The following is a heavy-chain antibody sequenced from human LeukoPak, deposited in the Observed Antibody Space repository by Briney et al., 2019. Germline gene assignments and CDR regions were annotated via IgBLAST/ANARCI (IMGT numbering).Heavy chain of an antibody. CDR2: ISAYNGNT. V-gene: IGHV1-18*01. CDR1: GYTFTSYG. CDR3: ARGAHSGSYSSWFHP. D-gene: IGHD3-10*01. J-gene: IGHJ5*02. Sequence: GASVKVSCKASGYTFTSYGIGWVRQAPGQGLEWMGWISAYNGNTNYAQKLQGRVTMTTDTSTSTVYMELSSLKSEDTAVYYCARGAHSGSYSSWFHPWGQGTLVTVSS.